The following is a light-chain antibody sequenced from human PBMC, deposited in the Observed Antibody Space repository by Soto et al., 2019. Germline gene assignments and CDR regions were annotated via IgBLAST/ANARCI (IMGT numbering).Light chain of an antibody. Sequence: DIQMTQSPSSLSASVGDRVTITCRASQSISSYLNWYQQKPGKAPKVLISGASSLQRGVPLRFSGSVSGTDFTLTISSLQSEDFASYYCQQSHSTPLTFGGGTKVEIK. J-gene: IGKJ4*01. V-gene: IGKV1-39*01. CDR3: QQSHSTPLT. CDR1: QSISSY. CDR2: GAS.